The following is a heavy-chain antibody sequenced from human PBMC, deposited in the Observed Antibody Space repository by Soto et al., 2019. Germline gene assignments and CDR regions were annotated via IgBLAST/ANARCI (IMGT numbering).Heavy chain of an antibody. D-gene: IGHD3-22*01. CDR1: GGSISSGDYY. CDR3: ASGGYYDSSGLGD. Sequence: QVQLQESGPGLVKPSQTLSLTCTVSGGSISSGDYYWSWIRQPPGKGLEWIGYIYYSGSTYYNPSLKGRVTRSVDTSRSQFALKLSSVTAADTAVYYCASGGYYDSSGLGDWGQGTLVTVSS. V-gene: IGHV4-30-4*01. J-gene: IGHJ4*02. CDR2: IYYSGST.